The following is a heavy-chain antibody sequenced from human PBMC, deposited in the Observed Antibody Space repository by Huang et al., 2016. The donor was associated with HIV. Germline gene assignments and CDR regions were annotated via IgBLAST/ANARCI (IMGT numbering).Heavy chain of an antibody. CDR1: GYTFTGSY. V-gene: IGHV1-2*02. CDR2: INPNNCGT. J-gene: IGHJ5*02. CDR3: ATWELLGP. D-gene: IGHD1-7*01. Sequence: QVQFVQSGAELKKPGASVTVSCKASGYTFTGSYIHWVRQAPGQGLEWRGWINPNNCGTNYAQDFKGRLTLTRDTSITTAYMELSGLRFGDTAIYYCATWELLGPWGQGSLVTVSS.